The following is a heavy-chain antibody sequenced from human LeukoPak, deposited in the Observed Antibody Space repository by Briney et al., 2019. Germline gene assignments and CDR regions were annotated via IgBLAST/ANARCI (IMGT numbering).Heavy chain of an antibody. J-gene: IGHJ4*02. CDR3: ARATRLFPRY. CDR2: ISYDGRNK. CDR1: GFTFSTYN. V-gene: IGHV3-30*03. Sequence: GGSLRLSCAAAGFTFSTYNTHWVRQAPGKGLEWVAVISYDGRNKYFADSVKGRFTISRDNSKNTLYLQMNSLRAEDTAVYYCARATRLFPRYWGQGTLVTVSS. D-gene: IGHD2-2*01.